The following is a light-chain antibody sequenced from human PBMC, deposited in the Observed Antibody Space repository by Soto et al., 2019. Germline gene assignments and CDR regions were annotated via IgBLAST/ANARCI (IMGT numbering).Light chain of an antibody. CDR2: AAS. J-gene: IGKJ4*01. Sequence: AIRMTQSPSSLSASTGDRVTITCRASQGISSYLAWYQQKPGKAPKLLIYAASTLQSGVPSRFSGSGSGTDFTLTISCLQSEDFATYYCQLYYSYPRAFGGGTKVDIK. CDR1: QGISSY. CDR3: QLYYSYPRA. V-gene: IGKV1-8*01.